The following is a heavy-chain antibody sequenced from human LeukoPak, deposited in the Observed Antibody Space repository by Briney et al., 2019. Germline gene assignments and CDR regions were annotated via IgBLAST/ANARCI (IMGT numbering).Heavy chain of an antibody. CDR3: ARGDTSSGWYPNEYYFDY. J-gene: IGHJ4*02. CDR1: GGSISSSSYY. V-gene: IGHV4-39*07. Sequence: SETLSLTCTVSGGSISSSSYYWGWIRQPPGKGLEWIGSIYYSGSTYYNPSLKSRVTISVDTSKNQFSLKLSSVTAADTAVYYCARGDTSSGWYPNEYYFDYWGQGTLVTVSS. D-gene: IGHD6-19*01. CDR2: IYYSGST.